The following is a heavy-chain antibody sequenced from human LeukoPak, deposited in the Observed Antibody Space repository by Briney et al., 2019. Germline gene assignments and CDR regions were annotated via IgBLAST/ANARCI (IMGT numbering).Heavy chain of an antibody. D-gene: IGHD5-24*01. CDR3: AKDREMATMEYYFDY. V-gene: IGHV3-23*01. CDR2: ISGSGGST. CDR1: GFTFSSYA. Sequence: GGSLRLSCAASGFTFSSYAMSWVRQAPGKGLEWVSAISGSGGSTYYADSVKGRFTISRDNSKNTLYLQMNSLRAEDTAVYYCAKDREMATMEYYFDYWGQGTLVTVSS. J-gene: IGHJ4*02.